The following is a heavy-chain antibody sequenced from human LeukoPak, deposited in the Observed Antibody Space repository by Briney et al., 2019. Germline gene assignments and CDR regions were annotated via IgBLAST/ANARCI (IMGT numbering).Heavy chain of an antibody. J-gene: IGHJ3*02. Sequence: SQTLSLTCTVSGGSISSGSYYWSWIRQPAGKGLEWIGRIYTSGSTNYNPSLKSRVTISVDTSKNQFSLKLSSVTAADTAVYYCARSVPYNWNYGTLGAFDIWGQGTMVTVSS. CDR2: IYTSGST. D-gene: IGHD1-7*01. CDR3: ARSVPYNWNYGTLGAFDI. V-gene: IGHV4-61*02. CDR1: GGSISSGSYY.